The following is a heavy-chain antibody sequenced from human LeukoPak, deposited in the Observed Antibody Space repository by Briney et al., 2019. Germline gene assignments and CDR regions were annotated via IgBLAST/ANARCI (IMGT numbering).Heavy chain of an antibody. J-gene: IGHJ6*02. CDR1: GGSINSSSYY. D-gene: IGHD5-18*01. CDR3: ARPRAMGYYYYYGMDV. V-gene: IGHV4-39*01. CDR2: IYYSGST. Sequence: SETLCLTCTVSGGSINSSSYYWGCIRQPPGKGLEWIRSIYYSGSTYYNPSLESRVTISVDTSKNQFSLKLSSVTAADTAVYYCARPRAMGYYYYYGMDVWGQGTTVTVSS.